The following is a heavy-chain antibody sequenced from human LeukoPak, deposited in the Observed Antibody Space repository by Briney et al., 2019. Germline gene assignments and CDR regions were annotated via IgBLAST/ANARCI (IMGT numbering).Heavy chain of an antibody. CDR3: ARHIDGYNLGYFDY. Sequence: GESLKISCKGSGYIFTSYCIGWVRQMAGKSLEWMGIIYPGDSDTRYSPSFQGHVTTSADKSISTAYLQWSSLKASDTAMYYCARHIDGYNLGYFDYWGQGTLVTVSS. CDR1: GYIFTSYC. J-gene: IGHJ4*02. V-gene: IGHV5-51*01. CDR2: IYPGDSDT. D-gene: IGHD5-24*01.